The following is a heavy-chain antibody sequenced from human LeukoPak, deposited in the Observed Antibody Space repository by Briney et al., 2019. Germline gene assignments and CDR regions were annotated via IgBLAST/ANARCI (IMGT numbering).Heavy chain of an antibody. V-gene: IGHV3-23*01. Sequence: QPGGSLRLSCAASGFIFSNFAMSWVRQAPGKGPEWVSTISGSGGNTYYTDSVKGRFTISRDNSKNTLYLQMNSLSAEDTAVYYCAKEDYCSGGSCYWLAFDFWGQGTMVTVSS. CDR1: GFIFSNFA. J-gene: IGHJ3*01. CDR2: ISGSGGNT. D-gene: IGHD2-15*01. CDR3: AKEDYCSGGSCYWLAFDF.